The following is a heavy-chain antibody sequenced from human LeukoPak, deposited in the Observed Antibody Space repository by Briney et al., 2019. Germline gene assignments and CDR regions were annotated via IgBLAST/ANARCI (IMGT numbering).Heavy chain of an antibody. CDR3: ARDRGYSGYDL. D-gene: IGHD5-12*01. CDR1: GFTFSSYN. V-gene: IGHV3-48*01. CDR2: ISSSSSTI. Sequence: PGGSLRLSCAASGFTFSSYNMNWVRQAPGKGLEWVSYISSSSSTIYYADSVKGRFTISRDNAKNSLYLQMNSLRAEDTAVYYCARDRGYSGYDLWGQGTLVTVSS. J-gene: IGHJ4*02.